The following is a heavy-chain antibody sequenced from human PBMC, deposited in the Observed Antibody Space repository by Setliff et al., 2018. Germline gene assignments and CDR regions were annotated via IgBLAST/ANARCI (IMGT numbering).Heavy chain of an antibody. CDR3: AKDRGGTNPWFDF. V-gene: IGHV3-30*02. CDR1: GFTFSTYR. D-gene: IGHD3-10*01. J-gene: IGHJ5*01. Sequence: GALRLSCAASGFTFSTYRMHWVRQAPGKGLEWVAVIWDDGVKKYHADSVKGRFTISRDNSENTLYLQMNSLRPDDTAVYHCAKDRGGTNPWFDFWGQGTQVTVSS. CDR2: IWDDGVKK.